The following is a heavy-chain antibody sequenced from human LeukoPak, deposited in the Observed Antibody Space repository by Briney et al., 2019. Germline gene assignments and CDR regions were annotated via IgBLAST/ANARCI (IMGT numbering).Heavy chain of an antibody. CDR1: GDTLTELC. J-gene: IGHJ4*02. Sequence: GASVKVSCKVSGDTLTELCMHWVRQAPGKGLEWMGTFDPEEDEIIYAQKFQGRLTMTEDTSTDTAYMDLRSLTSDDTAMYYCAAVGVGLQVFWGQGTLVTVSS. CDR3: AAVGVGLQVF. V-gene: IGHV1-24*01. CDR2: FDPEEDEI. D-gene: IGHD4-11*01.